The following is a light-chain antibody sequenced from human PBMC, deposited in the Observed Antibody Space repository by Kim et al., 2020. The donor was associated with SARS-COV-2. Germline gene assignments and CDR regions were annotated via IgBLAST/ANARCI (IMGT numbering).Light chain of an antibody. CDR1: SGNIASNY. V-gene: IGLV6-57*03. CDR2: ADT. J-gene: IGLJ3*02. CDR3: LSNDISSRV. Sequence: VTISCTRSSGNIASNYVQWYQQRPGSAPTPVIYADTQRPSGVPDRFSGSIDSSSNSASLTISGLQTEDEADYYCLSNDISSRVFGGGTQLTVL.